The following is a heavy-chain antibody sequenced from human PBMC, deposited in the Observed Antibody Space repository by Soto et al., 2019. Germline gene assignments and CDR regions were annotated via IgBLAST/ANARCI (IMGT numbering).Heavy chain of an antibody. J-gene: IGHJ4*02. D-gene: IGHD3-3*01. CDR1: GFTVSSNY. V-gene: IGHV3-66*01. CDR2: IYSGGST. CDR3: ERDPTGLLEGHIDY. Sequence: GESLKISCAASGFTVSSNYMSWVRQAPGKGLEWVSVIYSGGSTYYVDSVKGRFTISRDNTKNTLNLQMNSLRAKDTAVYDSERDPTGLLEGHIDYWGQGTLVTVSS.